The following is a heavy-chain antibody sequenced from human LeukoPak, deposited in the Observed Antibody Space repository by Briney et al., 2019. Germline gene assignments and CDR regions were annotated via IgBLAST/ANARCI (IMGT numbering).Heavy chain of an antibody. D-gene: IGHD1-7*01. CDR1: GFTFSTYA. CDR3: AKDERNWNYNLASQTYD. J-gene: IGHJ4*02. CDR2: ISGSGDGGSGGNT. V-gene: IGHV3-23*01. Sequence: GGSLRLSCAASGFTFSTYAMSWVRQAPGKGLEWVSAISGSGDGGSGGNTYYADSVKGRFTISRDNSKNTLYLQMNSLRAEDTAVYYCAKDERNWNYNLASQTYDWGQGTLVTVSS.